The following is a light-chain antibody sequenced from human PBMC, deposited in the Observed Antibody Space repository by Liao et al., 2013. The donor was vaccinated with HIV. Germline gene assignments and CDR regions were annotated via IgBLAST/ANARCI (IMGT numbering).Light chain of an antibody. CDR2: QDT. CDR1: ALPKQH. Sequence: SYELTQPPSVSVSPGQTARIPCSGDALPKQHAYWYQQRPGQAPVLVIYQDTERPSGIPERFSGSTSGTTVTLTISGVQAEDEADYYCQSADSLWVFGGGTKLTVL. J-gene: IGLJ3*02. V-gene: IGLV3-25*03. CDR3: QSADSLWV.